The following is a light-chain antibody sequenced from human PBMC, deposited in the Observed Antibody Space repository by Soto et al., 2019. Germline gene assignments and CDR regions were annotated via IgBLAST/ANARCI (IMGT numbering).Light chain of an antibody. CDR1: QHIGAW. CDR3: QQYESYPWT. V-gene: IGKV1-5*03. CDR2: KTS. J-gene: IGKJ1*01. Sequence: DIQMSQSPSTLSVSVGDSVTITCRPSQHIGAWLAWYQQRPGKAPNLLIYKTSILQNGVPSRFSGSGSGTEFTLTISSLQPDDFATYFCQQYESYPWTFGQGNKV.